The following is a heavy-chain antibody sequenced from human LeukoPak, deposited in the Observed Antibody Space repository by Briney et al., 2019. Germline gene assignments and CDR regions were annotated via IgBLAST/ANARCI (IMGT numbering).Heavy chain of an antibody. CDR3: ASLRTALAFDI. CDR2: IYYSGST. V-gene: IGHV4-59*01. D-gene: IGHD1-1*01. Sequence: SETLSLTCTVSGGSISSYYWSWIRQPPGKGLEWIGYIYYSGSTNYNPSLKSRVTISVDTFKNQFSLKLSSVTAADTAVYYCASLRTALAFDIWGQGTMVTVSS. CDR1: GGSISSYY. J-gene: IGHJ3*02.